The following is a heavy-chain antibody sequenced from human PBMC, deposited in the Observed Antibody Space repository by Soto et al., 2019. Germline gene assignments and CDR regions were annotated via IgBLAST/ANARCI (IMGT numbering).Heavy chain of an antibody. V-gene: IGHV1-69*13. CDR1: GGTFSSYA. CDR3: ASLAVVAVAGKGDYFDY. D-gene: IGHD6-19*01. Sequence: SVKVSCKASGGTFSSYAISWVRQAPGQGLEWMGGIIPIFGTANYAQKFQGRVTITADESTSTAYMELSSLRSEDTAVYYCASLAVVAVAGKGDYFDYWGQGTLVTVSS. CDR2: IIPIFGTA. J-gene: IGHJ4*02.